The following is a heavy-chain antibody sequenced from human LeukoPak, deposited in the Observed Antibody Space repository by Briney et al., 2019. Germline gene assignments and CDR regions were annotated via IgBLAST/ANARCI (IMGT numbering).Heavy chain of an antibody. CDR1: GFTFSSYA. J-gene: IGHJ6*03. V-gene: IGHV3-23*01. CDR3: AKNWYSSGWYRLYYYYMDV. D-gene: IGHD6-19*01. CDR2: ISGSGGST. Sequence: GGSLRLSCAASGFTFSSYAMSWVRQAPGKGREWVSAISGSGGSTYYADSVKGRFTISRDNSKNTLYLQMNSLRAEDTAVYYCAKNWYSSGWYRLYYYYMDVWGKGTTVTVSS.